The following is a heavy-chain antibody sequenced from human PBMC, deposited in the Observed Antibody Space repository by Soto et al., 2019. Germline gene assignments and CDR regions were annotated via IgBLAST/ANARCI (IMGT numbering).Heavy chain of an antibody. CDR3: ARGSSSLYDAFDI. J-gene: IGHJ3*02. D-gene: IGHD6-13*01. V-gene: IGHV4-59*01. CDR1: GGSISSYY. Sequence: PSETLSLTCTVSGGSISSYYWSWIRQPPGKGLEWIGYIYYSGSTNYNPSLKSRVTISVDTSKNQFSLKLSSVTAADTAVYYCARGSSSLYDAFDIWGQGTMVTVSS. CDR2: IYYSGST.